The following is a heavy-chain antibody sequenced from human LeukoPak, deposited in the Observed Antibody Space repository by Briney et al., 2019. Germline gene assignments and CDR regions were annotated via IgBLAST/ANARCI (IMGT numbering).Heavy chain of an antibody. J-gene: IGHJ6*03. V-gene: IGHV4-39*07. Sequence: SETLSLTCTVSGGSISSSSYYWGWIRQPPGKGLGWIGGIYYSGSPYSNPSLKSRVPMSVDTSKNQFSLKLSSVTAADTAVYYCARVLGNPNYRRVPAAPRSYYYYMDVWGKGTTVTVSS. D-gene: IGHD2-2*01. CDR2: IYYSGSP. CDR1: GGSISSSSYY. CDR3: ARVLGNPNYRRVPAAPRSYYYYMDV.